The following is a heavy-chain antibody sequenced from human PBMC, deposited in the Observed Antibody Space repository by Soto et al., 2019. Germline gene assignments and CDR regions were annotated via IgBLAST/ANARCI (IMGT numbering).Heavy chain of an antibody. CDR1: GFTFSSYA. J-gene: IGHJ4*02. CDR3: AKDGGSVCSGGTCYFQAPDY. CDR2: IDGSGRNT. V-gene: IGHV3-23*01. Sequence: GSLRLSCAASGFTFSSYAMSWVRQAPGKGLEWVSGIDGSGRNTYYADSVKGRFTISRDNSKNTLSVQMDSLRVEDTALYYCAKDGGSVCSGGTCYFQAPDYWGQGTLVTVSS. D-gene: IGHD2-8*02.